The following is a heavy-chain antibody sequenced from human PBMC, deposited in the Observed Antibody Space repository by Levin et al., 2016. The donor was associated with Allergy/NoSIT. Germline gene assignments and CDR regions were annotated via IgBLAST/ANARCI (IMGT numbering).Heavy chain of an antibody. CDR3: AIAMSGGGALDV. D-gene: IGHD2-8*02. Sequence: ASVKVSCKASGYTFTGYYIHWMRQAPGQGLEWMGWINPNSGGSNQAQRFQDRVTMTRDTSVNTAYMELTRLKSDDRAVYYCAIAMSGGGALDVWGQGTMVTVSS. CDR1: GYTFTGYY. CDR2: INPNSGGS. V-gene: IGHV1-2*02. J-gene: IGHJ3*01.